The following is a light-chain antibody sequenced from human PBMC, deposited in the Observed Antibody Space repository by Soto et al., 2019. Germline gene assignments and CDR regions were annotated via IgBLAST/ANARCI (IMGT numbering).Light chain of an antibody. J-gene: IGKJ4*01. CDR2: AAS. CDR3: HRANSCPLA. CDR1: QGISSW. Sequence: DIQMTQSPSSVSSSVGDRVTITCRASQGISSWLAWYQQKPGKAPKLLIYAASSLQSGVPSRFSRSGSGKDFTHTSSSMQNEGFATYYFHRANSCPLALGGGTKVEIK. V-gene: IGKV1-12*01.